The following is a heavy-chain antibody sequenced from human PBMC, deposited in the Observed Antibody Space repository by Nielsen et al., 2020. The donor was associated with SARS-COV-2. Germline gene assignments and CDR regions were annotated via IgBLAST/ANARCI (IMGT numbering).Heavy chain of an antibody. CDR1: GFTFSSYG. D-gene: IGHD3-10*01. J-gene: IGHJ4*02. Sequence: GGSLRLSCAASGFTFSSYGMHWVRQAPGKGLEWVAVISYDGSNKYYADSVKGRFTISRDNSKNTLYLQMNSLRAEDTAVYYCAQGGWDMVRDPFDYWGQGTLVTVSS. CDR2: ISYDGSNK. CDR3: AQGGWDMVRDPFDY. V-gene: IGHV3-30*18.